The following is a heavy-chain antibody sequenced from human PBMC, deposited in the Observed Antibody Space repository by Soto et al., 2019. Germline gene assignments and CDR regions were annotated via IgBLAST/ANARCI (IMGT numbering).Heavy chain of an antibody. J-gene: IGHJ4*02. V-gene: IGHV1-69*06. CDR1: GDTFNNYA. D-gene: IGHD5-12*01. CDR2: IIPIYDSP. CDR3: APPAFLSGGCGYFPLNF. Sequence: QVHLVQSGTEVKKPGSSVKVSCKASGDTFNNYAISWVRQAPGQGLQWMGGIIPIYDSPSYAQGSHNRVTITTDRSTCTAHLELNGLTSEDTAFYYRAPPAFLSGGCGYFPLNFWGQGTLVTVSS.